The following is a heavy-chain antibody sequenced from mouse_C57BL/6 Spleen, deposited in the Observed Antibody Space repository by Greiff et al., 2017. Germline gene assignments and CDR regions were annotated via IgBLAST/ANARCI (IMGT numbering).Heavy chain of an antibody. V-gene: IGHV1-15*01. D-gene: IGHD2-5*01. Sequence: VHLVESGAELVRPGASVTLSCKASGYTFTDYEMHWVKQTPVHGLEWIGAIDPETGGTAYNQKFKGKAILTADKSSSTAYMELRSLTSEDSAVYYCTRGSNPFAYWGQGTLVTVSA. CDR2: IDPETGGT. CDR3: TRGSNPFAY. CDR1: GYTFTDYE. J-gene: IGHJ3*01.